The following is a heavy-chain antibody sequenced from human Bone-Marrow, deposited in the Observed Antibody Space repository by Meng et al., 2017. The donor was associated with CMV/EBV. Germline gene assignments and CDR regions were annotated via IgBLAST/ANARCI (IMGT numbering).Heavy chain of an antibody. CDR2: ISWDGGST. CDR3: AKGNYYDSSGYSFYFDY. J-gene: IGHJ4*02. Sequence: GGSLRLSCAASGFTFDDYTMHWVRQAPGKGLEWVSLISWDGGSTYYADSVKGRFTISRDNSKNSLYLQMNSLRTEDTALYYCAKGNYYDSSGYSFYFDYWGQGTLVTVSS. D-gene: IGHD3-22*01. V-gene: IGHV3-43*01. CDR1: GFTFDDYT.